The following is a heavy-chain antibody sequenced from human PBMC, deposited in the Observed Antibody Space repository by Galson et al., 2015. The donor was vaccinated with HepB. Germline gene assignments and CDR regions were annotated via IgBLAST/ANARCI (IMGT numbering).Heavy chain of an antibody. Sequence: SLRLSCAASGFTFSSYAMHWVRQAPGKGLEWVALILYDGSKKYYADSVKGRFTISRDNSKNTLYLQVNSLRADDTAVYYCARADTIHQIFDYWGQGTLVTASS. CDR1: GFTFSSYA. CDR2: ILYDGSKK. V-gene: IGHV3-30-3*01. J-gene: IGHJ4*02. CDR3: ARADTIHQIFDY. D-gene: IGHD3-3*01.